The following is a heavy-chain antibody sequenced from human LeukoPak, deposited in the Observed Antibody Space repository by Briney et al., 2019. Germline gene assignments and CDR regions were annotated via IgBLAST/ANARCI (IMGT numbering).Heavy chain of an antibody. CDR3: ARDRTGNDY. J-gene: IGHJ4*02. Sequence: GGSLRLSCGASGFTFSSYAMHWVRQAPGKGLEWVAVISYDGSKKYYADSVKGRFTISRDNSKNTVYLQMNSLRAEDTAVYYCARDRTGNDYWGQGALVTVSS. V-gene: IGHV3-30*04. CDR1: GFTFSSYA. D-gene: IGHD1-1*01. CDR2: ISYDGSKK.